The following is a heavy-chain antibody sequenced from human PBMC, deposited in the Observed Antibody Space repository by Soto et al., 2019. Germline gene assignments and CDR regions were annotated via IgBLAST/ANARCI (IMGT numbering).Heavy chain of an antibody. V-gene: IGHV1-69*04. CDR2: IIPILGIA. CDR1: GVTFSSYT. J-gene: IGHJ6*02. CDR3: ARDGIIAAAGTDYYYSYGMDV. D-gene: IGHD6-13*01. Sequence: SVKVSCKASGVTFSSYTISWARQAPGQGLEWMGRIIPILGIANYAQKFQGRVTITADKSTSTAYMELSSLGSEDTAVYYCARDGIIAAAGTDYYYSYGMDVWGQGTTVTVSS.